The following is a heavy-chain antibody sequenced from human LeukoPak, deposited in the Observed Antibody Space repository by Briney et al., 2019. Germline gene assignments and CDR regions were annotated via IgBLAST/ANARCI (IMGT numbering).Heavy chain of an antibody. D-gene: IGHD5-18*01. Sequence: ASVKVSCKASGYTFTSYYMHWVRQAPGQGLEWMGWFNPNSGGTNYAQKFQGRVTMTRDTSISTAYMQLSRLRSDDTAVYYCARDSDTAMVTGPDYWGQGTLVTVTS. J-gene: IGHJ4*02. CDR1: GYTFTSYY. CDR3: ARDSDTAMVTGPDY. V-gene: IGHV1-2*02. CDR2: FNPNSGGT.